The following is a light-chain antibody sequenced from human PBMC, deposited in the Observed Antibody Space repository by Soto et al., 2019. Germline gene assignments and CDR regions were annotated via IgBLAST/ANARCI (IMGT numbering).Light chain of an antibody. Sequence: DVLMTQSPLSLPVTLGQPASISCTCSQSLVNSDGDTYLSWYQLRPGQSPRRLIYKVSNRDSGVPDRFSGSASGIDFALKISRVEAEDVGVYYCMQGTYWPTFVQGTKREIK. CDR3: MQGTYWPT. CDR1: QSLVNSDGDTY. V-gene: IGKV2-30*01. CDR2: KVS. J-gene: IGKJ2*01.